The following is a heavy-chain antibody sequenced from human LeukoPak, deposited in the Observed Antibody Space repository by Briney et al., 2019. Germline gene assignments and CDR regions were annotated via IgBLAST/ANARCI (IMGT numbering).Heavy chain of an antibody. CDR2: INHSGST. CDR1: GGSFSGYY. D-gene: IGHD3-16*01. Sequence: SETLSLTCAVYGGSFSGYYWSWIRQPPGKGLEWIGEINHSGSTNYKPFLKSRVTISLDTSKIHFSLKLSSVTAADTAVYYCARGTWGYAFEIWGQGTMVTVSS. J-gene: IGHJ3*02. V-gene: IGHV4-34*01. CDR3: ARGTWGYAFEI.